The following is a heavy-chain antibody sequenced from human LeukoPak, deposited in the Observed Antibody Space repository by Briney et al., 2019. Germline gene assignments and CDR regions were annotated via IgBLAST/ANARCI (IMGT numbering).Heavy chain of an antibody. Sequence: SSETLSLTCAVYGGSSGSYYWSWIRQPPGKGLEWIGEINHSGNTIYNPSLKSRVTISLDTSKNQFSLRLSSVTAADTALYYCAPIFGDYSDFDYWGQGTLVTVSS. D-gene: IGHD4-17*01. V-gene: IGHV4-34*01. CDR2: INHSGNT. CDR3: APIFGDYSDFDY. CDR1: GGSSGSYY. J-gene: IGHJ4*02.